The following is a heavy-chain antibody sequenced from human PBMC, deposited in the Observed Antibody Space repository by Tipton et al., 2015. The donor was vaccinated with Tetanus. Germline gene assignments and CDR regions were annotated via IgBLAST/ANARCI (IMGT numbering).Heavy chain of an antibody. CDR3: ATVGLVTASVKY. CDR1: GASISSGGYY. J-gene: IGHJ4*01. D-gene: IGHD2-21*02. V-gene: IGHV4-31*03. Sequence: TLSLTCSVSGASISSGGYYWTWIRQHPGKGLEWIGYISYTGTTHYNPSLKSRVTISLDRSKNQFSLKLTSVTAADTAVYYCATVGLVTASVKYWGQGTLVTVSS. CDR2: ISYTGTT.